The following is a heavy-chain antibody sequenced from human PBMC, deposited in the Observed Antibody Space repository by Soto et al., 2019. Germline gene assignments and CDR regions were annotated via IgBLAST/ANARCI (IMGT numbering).Heavy chain of an antibody. CDR2: INPASQLR. J-gene: IGHJ4*02. V-gene: IGHV1-69*09. Sequence: QVQLLQSGTEVKRPGSSVKVSCRASGVSFNSYGFAWVRQAPGRGLERVGKINPASQLRNYEQSLQGRVTITADTSTRTAYMELSGLTSEDTAVYYCARMKLARLDHWGQGTLVTVSS. CDR3: ARMKLARLDH. CDR1: GVSFNSYG.